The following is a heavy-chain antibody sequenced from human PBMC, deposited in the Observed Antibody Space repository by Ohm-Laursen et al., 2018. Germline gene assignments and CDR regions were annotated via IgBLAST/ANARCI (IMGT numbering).Heavy chain of an antibody. CDR3: ARGRWELRVGMDV. CDR1: GGSFSGYY. CDR2: INHSRST. D-gene: IGHD1-26*01. V-gene: IGHV4-34*01. Sequence: SETLSLTCAVYGGSFSGYYWNWIRQPPGKGLEWIGEINHSRSTKYNSSFKSRVTISVDTSKNQFSLKLSSVTAADTAVYYCARGRWELRVGMDVWGQGTTVTVSS. J-gene: IGHJ6*02.